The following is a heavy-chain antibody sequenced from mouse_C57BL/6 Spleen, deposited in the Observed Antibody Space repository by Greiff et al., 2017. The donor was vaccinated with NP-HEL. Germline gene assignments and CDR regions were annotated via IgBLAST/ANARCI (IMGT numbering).Heavy chain of an antibody. D-gene: IGHD1-1*02. CDR3: ARYGGNYAWFAY. CDR2: INPSSGYT. J-gene: IGHJ3*01. V-gene: IGHV1-4*01. Sequence: VQLQQSGTVLARPGASVKMSCKASGYTFTSCTMHWVKQRPGQGLEWIGYINPSSGYTKYNQKFKDKATLTADKSSSTAYMQLSSLTSEDSAVYYCARYGGNYAWFAYWGQGTLVTVSA. CDR1: GYTFTSCT.